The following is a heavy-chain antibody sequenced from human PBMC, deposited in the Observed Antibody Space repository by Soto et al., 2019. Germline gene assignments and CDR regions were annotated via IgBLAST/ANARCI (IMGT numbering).Heavy chain of an antibody. CDR1: GFTFSVYA. Sequence: EVQLLESGGGLVQPGGSLRLSCGASGFTFSVYAMTWVRQAPGKGLEWVSAISGNGGSTYYADSVKGRFTISRDNYKSNLHLQMNSLRVEDTAVYYCAKDRTFGPPLVRFDSWGQGTLVTVSS. CDR2: ISGNGGST. J-gene: IGHJ4*02. V-gene: IGHV3-23*01. D-gene: IGHD6-6*01. CDR3: AKDRTFGPPLVRFDS.